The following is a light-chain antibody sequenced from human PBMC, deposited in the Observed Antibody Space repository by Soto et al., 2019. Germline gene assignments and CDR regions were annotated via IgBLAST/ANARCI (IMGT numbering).Light chain of an antibody. CDR3: SSYTSSSLYA. V-gene: IGLV2-14*03. CDR2: DVS. Sequence: QSALTQPASVSGSPGQSITISCTGTSSDVGGYNYVSWYQQHPGKAPKLMIYDVSYRPSGVSDRFSGSKSGNTASLTISGLQAEDEADYYCSSYTSSSLYAFGTGTKLTVL. J-gene: IGLJ1*01. CDR1: SSDVGGYNY.